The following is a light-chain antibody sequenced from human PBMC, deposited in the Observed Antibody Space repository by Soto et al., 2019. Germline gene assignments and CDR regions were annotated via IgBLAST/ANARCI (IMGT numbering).Light chain of an antibody. Sequence: QSVLTQPPSVSGAPGQRVTISCTGSSSNIGAGFDVHWYQQLPGTAPKLLIYGNSNRPSGVPDRFSGSKSGTSASLAISGLQAEDEAYYYCQYYDMGQNAPFGGGTKLTVL. CDR3: QYYDMGQNAP. CDR1: SSNIGAGFD. J-gene: IGLJ2*01. CDR2: GNS. V-gene: IGLV1-40*01.